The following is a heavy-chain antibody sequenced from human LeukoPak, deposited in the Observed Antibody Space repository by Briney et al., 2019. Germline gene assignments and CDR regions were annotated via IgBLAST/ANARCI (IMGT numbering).Heavy chain of an antibody. D-gene: IGHD3-3*01. CDR1: GFTFSSYA. J-gene: IGHJ4*02. Sequence: GGSLRLSCAASGFTFSSYAMSWVRQAPGKGLEWVSAISGSGGSTYYAGSVKGRFTISRDNSKNTLYLQMNSLRAEDTAVYYCAREGSDFWSGYSKGYFDYWGQGTLVTVSS. CDR2: ISGSGGST. CDR3: AREGSDFWSGYSKGYFDY. V-gene: IGHV3-23*01.